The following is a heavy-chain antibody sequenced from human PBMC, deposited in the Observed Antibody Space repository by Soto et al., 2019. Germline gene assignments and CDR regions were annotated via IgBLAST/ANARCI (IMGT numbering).Heavy chain of an antibody. D-gene: IGHD2-15*01. CDR1: GFTFSSYA. V-gene: IGHV3-23*01. J-gene: IGHJ3*02. CDR3: ANGPSCYAWAFDI. CDR2: ISGSGGNT. Sequence: EVPLLESGGGMIQPGGSLRLSCAGSGFTFSSYAMSWVRQAPGKGLEWVSAISGSGGNTYYADSVKGRFTISRDNYKNPAYLQKNGLCAEDTAFNYCANGPSCYAWAFDILVQGTIVTVSS.